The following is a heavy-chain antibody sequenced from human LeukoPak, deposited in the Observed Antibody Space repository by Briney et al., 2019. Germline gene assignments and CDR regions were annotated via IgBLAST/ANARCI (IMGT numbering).Heavy chain of an antibody. D-gene: IGHD3-22*01. CDR3: ASIHDYYYDSSGYYRY. CDR1: GGTFSSYA. J-gene: IGHJ4*02. CDR2: IIPILGIA. V-gene: IGHV1-69*04. Sequence: SVKVSCKASGGTFSSYAISWVRQAPGQGLEWMGRIIPILGIANYAQKFQGRVTITADKSTSTAYMELSSLRSEDTAVYYCASIHDYYYDSSGYYRYWGQGTLVTVSS.